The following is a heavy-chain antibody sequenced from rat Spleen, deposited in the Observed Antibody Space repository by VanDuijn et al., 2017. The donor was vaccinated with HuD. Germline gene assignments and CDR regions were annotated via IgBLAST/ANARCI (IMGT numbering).Heavy chain of an antibody. D-gene: IGHD1-10*01. J-gene: IGHJ2*01. Sequence: EVQLQESGPGLVKPSQSLSLTCSVTAYSITSSYGWSWIRKFPGNKLEWMGYINGAGSTNYNPSLKSRISITRDTSKNQVFLQMNSLRSEDTATYYCTRPPYNNHFDYWGQGVMVTVSS. CDR1: AYSITSSYG. CDR2: INGAGST. V-gene: IGHV3-3*01. CDR3: TRPPYNNHFDY.